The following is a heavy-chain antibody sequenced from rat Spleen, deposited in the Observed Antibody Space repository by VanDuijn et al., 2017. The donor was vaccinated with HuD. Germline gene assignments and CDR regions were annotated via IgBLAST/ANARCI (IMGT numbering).Heavy chain of an antibody. Sequence: EVQLVESGGGLVQPGRSLKLSCVASGFTFNSYWMTWIRQAPGRGLEWVASITHTGGSTYYPDSVKGRFTISRDNAKSTLYLQMNSLRSEDTATYYCTRDGATVATGYFDYWGQGVMVTVSS. CDR3: TRDGATVATGYFDY. V-gene: IGHV5-31*01. D-gene: IGHD1-8*01. CDR1: GFTFNSYW. CDR2: ITHTGGST. J-gene: IGHJ2*01.